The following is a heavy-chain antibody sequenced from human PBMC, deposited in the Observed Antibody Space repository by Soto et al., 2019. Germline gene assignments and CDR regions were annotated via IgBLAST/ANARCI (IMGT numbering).Heavy chain of an antibody. CDR3: ARDRAVYYDRTLDY. CDR1: GGTFSSYA. D-gene: IGHD3-22*01. CDR2: IIPIFGTA. V-gene: IGHV1-69*13. Sequence: GASVKVSCKASGGTFSSYAISWVRQAPGQGLEWMGGIIPIFGTANYAQKFQGRVTITADESTSTAYMELSSLRSEDTAVYYCARDRAVYYDRTLDYWGQGTLVTVSS. J-gene: IGHJ4*02.